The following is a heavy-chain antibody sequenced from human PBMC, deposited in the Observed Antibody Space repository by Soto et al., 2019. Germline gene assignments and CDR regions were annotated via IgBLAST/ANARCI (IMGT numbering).Heavy chain of an antibody. V-gene: IGHV3-23*01. Sequence: SLGLSCAVSGFPFNTYGLSWVRQAPGTGLEWVSAISASGGSRYYADSVKGRFTISRDKSKSPLFRQLNSLSAGDAAVYYCARRYYDDRSGPEGIDVWGQGTTVTVS. D-gene: IGHD3-22*01. CDR2: ISASGGSR. CDR3: ARRYYDDRSGPEGIDV. CDR1: GFPFNTYG. J-gene: IGHJ6*02.